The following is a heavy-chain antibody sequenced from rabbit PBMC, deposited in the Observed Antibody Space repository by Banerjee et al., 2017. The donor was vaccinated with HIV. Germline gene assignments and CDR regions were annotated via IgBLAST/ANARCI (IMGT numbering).Heavy chain of an antibody. Sequence: QQQLEESGGGLVKPGGTLTLTCKASGFSFSSGYYMYWVRQAPGKGLELIACIYSGSSGSTYYASWVNGRFTISRSTSLNTVDLKMTSLTAADTATYFCARSYLSGNHYFNLWGP. CDR2: IYSGSSGST. J-gene: IGHJ4*01. V-gene: IGHV1S43*01. D-gene: IGHD1-1*01. CDR3: ARSYLSGNHYFNL. CDR1: GFSFSSGYY.